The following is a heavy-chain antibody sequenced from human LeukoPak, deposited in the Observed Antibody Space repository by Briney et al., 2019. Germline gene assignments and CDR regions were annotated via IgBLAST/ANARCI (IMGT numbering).Heavy chain of an antibody. V-gene: IGHV4-34*01. J-gene: IGHJ4*02. CDR2: INHSGST. CDR3: ARGLGPHYCCSSTSCYNYFDY. D-gene: IGHD2-2*02. Sequence: SETLSLTCAVYGGSFSGYYWSWIRQPPGKGLEWIGEINHSGSTNYNPSLKSRVTISVDTSKNQFSLKLSSVTAADTAVYYCARGLGPHYCCSSTSCYNYFDYWGRGTLVTVSS. CDR1: GGSFSGYY.